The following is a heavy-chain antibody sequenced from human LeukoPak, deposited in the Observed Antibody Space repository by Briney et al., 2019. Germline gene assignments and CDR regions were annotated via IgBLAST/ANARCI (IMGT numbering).Heavy chain of an antibody. V-gene: IGHV3-48*01. D-gene: IGHD2-15*01. CDR2: ISPGSGTI. Sequence: GESLRLSCTTSGFSFSRRGMNWVRHPPGKGLEWVSYISPGSGTIYYAESVKGRFTISRDNSKNTLYLQMSSLRAEDTAVYFCARDPSGGSYYYGMDVWGQGTTVTVSS. CDR1: GFSFSRRG. CDR3: ARDPSGGSYYYGMDV. J-gene: IGHJ6*02.